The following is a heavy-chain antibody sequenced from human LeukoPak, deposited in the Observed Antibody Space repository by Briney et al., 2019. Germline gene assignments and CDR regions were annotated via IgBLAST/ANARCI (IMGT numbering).Heavy chain of an antibody. D-gene: IGHD3-3*01. CDR1: EYNFANYW. Sequence: GGSLKISCQGFEYNFANYWIAWVRQMPGKGLEWMGVIWPDDSTTEYSPPFQGQVTISADQSINTAYLHWSSLEASDTAMYYCARLCCGRARCLKSRFYSGLDVWGQGTTVTVSS. CDR2: IWPDDSTT. CDR3: ARLCCGRARCLKSRFYSGLDV. V-gene: IGHV5-51*01. J-gene: IGHJ6*02.